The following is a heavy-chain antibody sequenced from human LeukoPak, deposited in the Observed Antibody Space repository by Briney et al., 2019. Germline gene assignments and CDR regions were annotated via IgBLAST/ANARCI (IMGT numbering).Heavy chain of an antibody. CDR3: ARDFGPYYFDY. CDR1: GGSISSGSYY. Sequence: SETLSLTCTVSGGSISSGSYYWSWIRQPAGKGLEWIGRIYTSGSTNYNPSLKSRVTISVDTSKNQFSLKLSSVTAADTAVCYCARDFGPYYFDYWGQGTLVTVSS. D-gene: IGHD3-3*01. CDR2: IYTSGST. V-gene: IGHV4-61*02. J-gene: IGHJ4*02.